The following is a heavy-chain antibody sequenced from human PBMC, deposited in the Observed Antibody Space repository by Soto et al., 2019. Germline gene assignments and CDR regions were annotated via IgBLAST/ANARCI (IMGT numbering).Heavy chain of an antibody. CDR1: SGSFSGYY. Sequence: SETLSLTCAVYSGSFSGYYWSWIRQPPGKGLEWIGEINHSGSTNYNPSLKSRVTISVDTSKNQFSLKLSSVTTADTAVYYCAREAYYDSSLIDYWGQGTLVTVSS. CDR2: INHSGST. J-gene: IGHJ4*02. CDR3: AREAYYDSSLIDY. D-gene: IGHD3-22*01. V-gene: IGHV4-34*01.